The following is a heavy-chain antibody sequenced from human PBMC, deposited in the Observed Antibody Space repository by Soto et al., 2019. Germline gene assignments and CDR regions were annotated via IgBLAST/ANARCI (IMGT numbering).Heavy chain of an antibody. Sequence: SVKVSWKASGGTFSSYAISWVRQAPGQGLEWMGGIIPIFGTANYAQKFQGRVTITADKSTSTAYMELSSLRSEDTAVYYCARDPPYGSGLYPLDYWGQGTLVTVSS. J-gene: IGHJ4*02. D-gene: IGHD3-10*01. CDR2: IIPIFGTA. CDR1: GGTFSSYA. CDR3: ARDPPYGSGLYPLDY. V-gene: IGHV1-69*06.